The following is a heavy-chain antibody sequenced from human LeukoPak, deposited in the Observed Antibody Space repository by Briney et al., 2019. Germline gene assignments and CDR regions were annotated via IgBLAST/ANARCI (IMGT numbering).Heavy chain of an antibody. CDR3: AREIDTATLDY. CDR1: GGSITDSY. D-gene: IGHD5-18*01. Sequence: SETLSLTCTVSGGSITDSYWSWIRQSPGKGLEWIGYMFYSGSTNYNPSLKSRVTLSLDTSKNQFSLKLSSVTAADTAVYYCAREIDTATLDYWGQGTLVTVSS. V-gene: IGHV4-59*12. CDR2: MFYSGST. J-gene: IGHJ4*02.